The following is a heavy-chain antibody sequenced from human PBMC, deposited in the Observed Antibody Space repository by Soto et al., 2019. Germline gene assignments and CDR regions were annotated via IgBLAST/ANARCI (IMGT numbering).Heavy chain of an antibody. J-gene: IGHJ4*02. CDR2: IKRDGSEK. Sequence: GSLRLSCAASGFTFGKYWMAWVRQAPGKGLEWLANIKRDGSEKYYVDSVKGRFTISRDNSKNTLYLQMNSLKTEDTAVYYCITTYSGTPARPYLDLWGQGTPVTVSS. CDR3: ITTYSGTPARPYLDL. CDR1: GFTFGKYW. D-gene: IGHD1-26*01. V-gene: IGHV3-7*03.